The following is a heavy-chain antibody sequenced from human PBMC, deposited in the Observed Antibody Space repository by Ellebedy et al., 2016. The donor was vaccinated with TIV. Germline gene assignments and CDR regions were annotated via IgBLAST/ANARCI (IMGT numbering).Heavy chain of an antibody. D-gene: IGHD3-10*01. CDR1: GYSFTSYW. CDR3: ARYHYGSGSYYNEGDY. CDR2: IYPGDSDT. J-gene: IGHJ4*02. V-gene: IGHV5-51*01. Sequence: GESLKISXKGSGYSFTSYWIGWVRQMPGKGLEWMGIIYPGDSDTRYSPSFQGQVTISADKSISTAYLQWSSLKASDTAMYYCARYHYGSGSYYNEGDYWGQGTLVTVSS.